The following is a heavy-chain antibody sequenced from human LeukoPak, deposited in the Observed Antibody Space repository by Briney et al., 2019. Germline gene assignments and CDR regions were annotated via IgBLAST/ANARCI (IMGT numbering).Heavy chain of an antibody. Sequence: SETLSLTCTVSGGSISSYYWSWIRQPPGKWLEWIGYIYYSGSTNYNPSLKSRVTISVDTSKNQFSLKLSSVTAADTAVYYCARDRSSSGWYYFDYWGQGTLVTVSS. D-gene: IGHD6-19*01. CDR3: ARDRSSSGWYYFDY. V-gene: IGHV4-59*01. CDR2: IYYSGST. CDR1: GGSISSYY. J-gene: IGHJ4*02.